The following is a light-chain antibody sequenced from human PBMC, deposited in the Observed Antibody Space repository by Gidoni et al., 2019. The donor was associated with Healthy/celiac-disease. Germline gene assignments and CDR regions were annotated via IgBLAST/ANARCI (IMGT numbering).Light chain of an antibody. CDR1: QGISSY. CDR2: AAS. CDR3: QQSYSTPPCS. V-gene: IGKV1-39*01. Sequence: DIQMTQSPSSLSASIGDRVTITCRASQGISSYLNWYQQKPGKAPKLLIYAASSLQSGVPSRFSGSGSGTDFTLTISSLQPEDFATYYCQQSYSTPPCSFGQGTKLEIK. J-gene: IGKJ2*04.